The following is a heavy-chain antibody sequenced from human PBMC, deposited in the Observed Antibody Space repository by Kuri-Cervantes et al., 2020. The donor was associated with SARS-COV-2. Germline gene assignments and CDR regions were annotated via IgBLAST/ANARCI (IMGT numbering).Heavy chain of an antibody. J-gene: IGHJ5*02. CDR3: ARGARDIVVVPAAKDWFDP. D-gene: IGHD2-2*01. CDR1: GFTFSSYA. Sequence: GGSLRLSCVGSGFTFSSYAMSWVRQAPGKGLEWVSAISGSGGSTYYADSVKGRFTISRDNAKNTLYLQMNSLRAEDTAVYYCARGARDIVVVPAAKDWFDPWGQGTLVTDSS. V-gene: IGHV3-23*01. CDR2: ISGSGGST.